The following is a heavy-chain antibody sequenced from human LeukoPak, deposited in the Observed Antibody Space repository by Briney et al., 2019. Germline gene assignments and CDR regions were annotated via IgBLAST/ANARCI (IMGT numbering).Heavy chain of an antibody. J-gene: IGHJ4*02. V-gene: IGHV4-39*01. CDR1: GGSISSSSYY. D-gene: IGHD3-16*02. Sequence: PSETLSLTCTVSGGSISSSSYYWGWIRQPPGKGLEWIGSIYYSGSTYYNPSLKSRVTISVDTSKNQFSLKLSSVTAPDTAVYYCARQMITFGGVIVYYFDYWGQGTLVTVSS. CDR3: ARQMITFGGVIVYYFDY. CDR2: IYYSGST.